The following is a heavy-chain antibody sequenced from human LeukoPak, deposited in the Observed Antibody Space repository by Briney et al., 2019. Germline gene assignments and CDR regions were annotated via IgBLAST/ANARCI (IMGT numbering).Heavy chain of an antibody. CDR2: IYYSGST. V-gene: IGHV4-30-4*08. CDR3: ARDAHIVVVPAARRAFDI. CDR1: GGSISSGDYY. D-gene: IGHD2-2*01. Sequence: SQTLSLTCTVSGGSISSGDYYWSWIRQPPGKGLEWIGYIYYSGSTYYNPSLKSRVTISVDTSKNQFSLKLSSVTAADTAVYYCARDAHIVVVPAARRAFDIWGQGTMVTVSS. J-gene: IGHJ3*02.